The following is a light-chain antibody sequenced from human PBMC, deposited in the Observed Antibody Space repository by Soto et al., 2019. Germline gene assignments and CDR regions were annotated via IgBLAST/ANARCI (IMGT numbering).Light chain of an antibody. Sequence: QSVLTQPASVSGSPGQSITISCTGTSSDVGGYDHVAWYQQHPGKAPKLMIYEVNNRPSGISNRFSGSKSGNMASLTISGLQAEDEADYYCNSYTISTIYVFGTGTKLTVL. CDR2: EVN. CDR1: SSDVGGYDH. J-gene: IGLJ1*01. V-gene: IGLV2-14*01. CDR3: NSYTISTIYV.